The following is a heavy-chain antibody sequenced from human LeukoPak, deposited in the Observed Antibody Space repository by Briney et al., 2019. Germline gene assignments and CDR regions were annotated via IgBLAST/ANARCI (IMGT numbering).Heavy chain of an antibody. Sequence: KSGGSLRLSCAASGFTFSDYYMSWTRQAPGKGLEWVSYISGSSTYTNYADSVKGRFTTSRDNARNSLFLQMNSLRDEDTAVYYCARAEALLPYLYWGQGTLVTVSS. CDR1: GFTFSDYY. V-gene: IGHV3-11*06. D-gene: IGHD2-15*01. J-gene: IGHJ4*02. CDR3: ARAEALLPYLY. CDR2: ISGSSTYT.